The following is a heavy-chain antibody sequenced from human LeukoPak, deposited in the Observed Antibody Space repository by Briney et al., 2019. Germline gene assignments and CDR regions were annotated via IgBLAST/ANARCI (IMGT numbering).Heavy chain of an antibody. D-gene: IGHD3-10*01. CDR1: GFTFINYD. V-gene: IGHV3-23*01. Sequence: GGSLRLSCAGSGFTFINYDMSWVRQAPGKGLEWVSAITGSGGTTYYADSVKGRFTISRDNSKNTVYLQMNSLRAEDTAVYYCAKHDSGTYDYWGQGTLVTVSS. CDR2: ITGSGGTT. CDR3: AKHDSGTYDY. J-gene: IGHJ4*02.